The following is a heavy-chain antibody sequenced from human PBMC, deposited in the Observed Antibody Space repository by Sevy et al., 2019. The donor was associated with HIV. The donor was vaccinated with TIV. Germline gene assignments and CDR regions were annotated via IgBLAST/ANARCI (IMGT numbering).Heavy chain of an antibody. J-gene: IGHJ6*02. CDR3: ARRPDLGEVIPTGVMDV. CDR2: ISASGGTT. D-gene: IGHD3-3*01. V-gene: IGHV3-23*01. CDR1: GFTFNSYA. Sequence: GGSLRLSCVASGFTFNSYAMSWVRQAPGKGLQWISVISASGGTTFYADSVKGRFTISRDNSRNTVFLQMNSLRAEDTAAYYCARRPDLGEVIPTGVMDVWGQGTTVTVSS.